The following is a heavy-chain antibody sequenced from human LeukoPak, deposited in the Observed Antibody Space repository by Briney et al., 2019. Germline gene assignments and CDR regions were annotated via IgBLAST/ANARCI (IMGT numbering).Heavy chain of an antibody. CDR3: AAHLGYCYMDV. D-gene: IGHD1-26*01. CDR2: IYYSGST. V-gene: IGHV4-39*07. J-gene: IGHJ6*03. CDR1: GGSISSSSYY. Sequence: SETLSLTCTVSGGSISSSSYYWGWIRQPPGKGLEWIGSIYYSGSTYYNPSLKSRVTISVDTSKNQFSLKLSSVTAADTAVYYCAAHLGYCYMDVWGKGTTVTVSS.